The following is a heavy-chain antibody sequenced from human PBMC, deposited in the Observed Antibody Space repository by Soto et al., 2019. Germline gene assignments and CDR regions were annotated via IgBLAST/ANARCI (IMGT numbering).Heavy chain of an antibody. Sequence: QVQLVQSGAEVKKPGSSVKVSCKAPGGTFSTCAISWVRQAPGQGLEWMGGVIPIFGTPKYAQKFQGRVTITADESTSTGYMELRSLRSEDTAVYYCARSQGGSSSLDIYYYYYYGMDVWGQGTTVTVSS. CDR1: GGTFSTCA. V-gene: IGHV1-69*01. J-gene: IGHJ6*02. CDR3: ARSQGGSSSLDIYYYYYYGMDV. D-gene: IGHD2-15*01. CDR2: VIPIFGTP.